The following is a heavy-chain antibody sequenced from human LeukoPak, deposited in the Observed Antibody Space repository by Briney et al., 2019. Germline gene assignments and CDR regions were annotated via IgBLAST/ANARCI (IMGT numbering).Heavy chain of an antibody. CDR2: ISSNGGST. Sequence: PGGSLRLSCAASGFTFSTYGMHWVRQAPGKGLEYVSAISSNGGSTYYANSVKGRFTISRDNSKNTLYLQMGSLRAEDMAVYYCARTTMIVAPSYGMDVWGQGTTVTVSS. V-gene: IGHV3-64*01. D-gene: IGHD3-22*01. CDR1: GFTFSTYG. J-gene: IGHJ6*02. CDR3: ARTTMIVAPSYGMDV.